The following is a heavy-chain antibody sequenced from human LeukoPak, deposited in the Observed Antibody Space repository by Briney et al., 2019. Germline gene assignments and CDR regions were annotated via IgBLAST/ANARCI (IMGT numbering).Heavy chain of an antibody. V-gene: IGHV4-34*01. J-gene: IGHJ5*02. CDR2: INHSGST. D-gene: IGHD2-2*01. CDR3: ARPLGYCSSTSCYRRFDP. CDR1: GGSFSGYY. Sequence: SETLSLTCAVYGGSFSGYYWSWIRQPPGKGLEWLGEINHSGSTNYNPSLKSRVTISVDTSKNQFSLKLSSVTAADTAVYYCARPLGYCSSTSCYRRFDPWGQGTLVTVSS.